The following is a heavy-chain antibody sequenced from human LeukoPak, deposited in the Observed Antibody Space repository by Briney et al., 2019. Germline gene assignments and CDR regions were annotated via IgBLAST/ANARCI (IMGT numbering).Heavy chain of an antibody. D-gene: IGHD2-15*01. V-gene: IGHV4-59*02. Sequence: PSETLSLTCTVFGDSVTGYYLNWVRQPPGKGLEWIGHIYKIGTTNYNPSLKSRLTISADTSKNQFSLKLRSVTAADSAVYYCVIGVGWQPDYWGQGALVTVSS. CDR2: IYKIGTT. CDR1: GDSVTGYY. CDR3: VIGVGWQPDY. J-gene: IGHJ4*02.